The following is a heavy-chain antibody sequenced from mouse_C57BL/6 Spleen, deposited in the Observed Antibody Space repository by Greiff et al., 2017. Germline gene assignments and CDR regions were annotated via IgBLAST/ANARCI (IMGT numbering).Heavy chain of an antibody. CDR3: AISQEDGYYYAMDY. CDR1: GYTFTSYG. V-gene: IGHV1-81*01. D-gene: IGHD2-3*01. J-gene: IGHJ4*01. CDR2: IYPRSGNT. Sequence: QVQLQQSGAELARPGASVKLSCKASGYTFTSYGISWVKQRTGQGLEWIGEIYPRSGNTYYNEKFKGKATLTADKSSSTAYMELRSLTSEDSAVYFGAISQEDGYYYAMDYWGQGTSVTVSS.